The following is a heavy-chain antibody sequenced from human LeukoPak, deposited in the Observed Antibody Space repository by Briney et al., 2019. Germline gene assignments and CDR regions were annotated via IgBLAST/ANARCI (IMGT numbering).Heavy chain of an antibody. CDR1: GYSFTSYW. CDR3: ARQSRHSTDYYGSGPGGY. CDR2: IDPSDSYT. J-gene: IGHJ4*02. Sequence: GESLRISCKGSGYSFTSYWISWVRQMPGKGLEWMGRIDPSDSYTNYSPSFQGHVTISADKSISTAYLQWSSLKASGTAMYYCARQSRHSTDYYGSGPGGYWGQGTLVTVSS. V-gene: IGHV5-10-1*01. D-gene: IGHD3-10*01.